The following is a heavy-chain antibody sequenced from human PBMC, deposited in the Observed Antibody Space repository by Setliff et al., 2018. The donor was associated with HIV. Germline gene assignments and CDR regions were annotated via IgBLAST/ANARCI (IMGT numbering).Heavy chain of an antibody. CDR2: IWYDGSNK. CDR3: AKNTPSIINYPYYYYMDV. CDR1: GFTFSNYG. V-gene: IGHV3-33*06. J-gene: IGHJ6*03. Sequence: LRLSCAASGFTFSNYGMHWVRQAPGKGLEWVAIIWYDGSNKYYADSVKGRFTISRDNSKSTLYLQMNSLRDGDTALYYCAKNTPSIINYPYYYYMDVWGKGTTVTVSS. D-gene: IGHD1-7*01.